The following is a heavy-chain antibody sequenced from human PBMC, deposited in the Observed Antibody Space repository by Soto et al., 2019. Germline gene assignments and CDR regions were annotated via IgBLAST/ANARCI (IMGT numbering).Heavy chain of an antibody. CDR1: GGTFSSYT. CDR2: IIPILGIA. D-gene: IGHD6-19*01. CDR3: ATIAVAGPYYFDY. J-gene: IGHJ4*02. Sequence: ASVKVSCKASGGTFSSYTISWVRQAPGQGLEWMGRIIPILGIANYAQKFQGRVTITADKSTSTAYMELSSLRSEDTAMYYCATIAVAGPYYFDYWGQGTLVTVSS. V-gene: IGHV1-69*02.